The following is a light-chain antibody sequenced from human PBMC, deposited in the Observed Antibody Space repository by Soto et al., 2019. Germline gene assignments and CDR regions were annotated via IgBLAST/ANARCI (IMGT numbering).Light chain of an antibody. CDR3: CSYAGSSTPFV. CDR2: EVN. J-gene: IGLJ1*01. CDR1: SGDIGSYNL. Sequence: QSALTQPASVSGSPGQSITLSCTGTSGDIGSYNLVSWYQHHPGKAPQLMIYEVNKRPSGVSDRFSGSKSGNTASLTISGLQSEDETDYYCCSYAGSSTPFVFGTGTKVTVL. V-gene: IGLV2-23*02.